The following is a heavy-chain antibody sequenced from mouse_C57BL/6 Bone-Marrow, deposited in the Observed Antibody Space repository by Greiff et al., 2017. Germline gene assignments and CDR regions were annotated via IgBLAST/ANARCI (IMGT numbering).Heavy chain of an antibody. J-gene: IGHJ3*01. V-gene: IGHV5-6*02. CDR3: ARPNWAWFAY. D-gene: IGHD4-1*01. CDR2: ISSGGSYT. CDR1: GFTFSSYG. Sequence: DVKLQESGGDLVKPGGSLKLSCAASGFTFSSYGMSWVRQTPDKRLEWVATISSGGSYTYYPDSVKGRFTISRDNAKNTLYLQMSSLKSEDTAMYYCARPNWAWFAYWGQGTLVTVSA.